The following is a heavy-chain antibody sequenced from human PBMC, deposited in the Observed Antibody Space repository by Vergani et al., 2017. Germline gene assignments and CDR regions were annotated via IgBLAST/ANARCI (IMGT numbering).Heavy chain of an antibody. CDR1: GFKFSDHY. V-gene: IGHV3-11*04. J-gene: IGHJ6*02. Sequence: VQLVDSGGGLVQPGGSLRLSCAASGFKFSDHYMSWIRQAPGKGLEWVSHISPGASTVSYTDSVTGRFTVSRDNDNNSLTLDMTTLRVEDTAVYYCAKNPGISTTRHYYAMDVWGQGTTVTVSS. D-gene: IGHD1-1*01. CDR2: ISPGASTV. CDR3: AKNPGISTTRHYYAMDV.